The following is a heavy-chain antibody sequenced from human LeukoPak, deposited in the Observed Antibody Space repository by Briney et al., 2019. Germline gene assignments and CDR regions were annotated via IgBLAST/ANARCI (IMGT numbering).Heavy chain of an antibody. J-gene: IGHJ4*02. CDR1: GGSFSGYY. Sequence: SETLSLTCAVCGGSFSGYYWSWIRQPPGKGLEWIGEINHSGSTNYNPSLKSRVTISVDTSKNQFSLKLSSVTAADTAVYYCARGLRYSFGHHANDYWGQGTLVTVSS. CDR3: ARGLRYSFGHHANDY. V-gene: IGHV4-34*01. D-gene: IGHD5-18*01. CDR2: INHSGST.